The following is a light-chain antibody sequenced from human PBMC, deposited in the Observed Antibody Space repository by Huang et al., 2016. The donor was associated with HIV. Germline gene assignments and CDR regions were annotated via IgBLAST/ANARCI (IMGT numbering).Light chain of an antibody. CDR2: AAS. CDR3: QQSYSTPRLT. CDR1: QTIITY. V-gene: IGKV1-39*01. J-gene: IGKJ4*01. Sequence: DIQMTQSPSSLSASVGDRVTISCRAGQTIITYLNWYQQKPGKAPKLLIYAASSLQSGVPSRFRGSGSGTDFTLTISSLQPEDFATYYCQQSYSTPRLTFGGGTKVDIK.